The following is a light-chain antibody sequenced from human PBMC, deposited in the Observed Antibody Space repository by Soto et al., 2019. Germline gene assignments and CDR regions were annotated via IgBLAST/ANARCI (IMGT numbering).Light chain of an antibody. V-gene: IGKV1-39*01. Sequence: DIHMTQSPSSLSASVGDRVTITCRASQSINNFLNWYQQKPGKAPRVLIHATSTLQNGVSSRFSGSGSDTDFTLTISSLQPEDFATYFCQQSYSSPLTFGGGTKVEI. J-gene: IGKJ4*01. CDR3: QQSYSSPLT. CDR1: QSINNF. CDR2: ATS.